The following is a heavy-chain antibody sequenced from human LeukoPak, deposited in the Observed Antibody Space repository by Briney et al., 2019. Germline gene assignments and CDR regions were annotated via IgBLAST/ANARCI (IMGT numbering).Heavy chain of an antibody. Sequence: ASVKVSCKASGYTFTSYGISWVRQAPGQGLEWMGWISAYNGNTNYAQKLQGRVTMTTDTSTSTAYMELRSLRSDDTAVYYCAKAPFAMVRGVPEDYWGQGTLVTVSS. V-gene: IGHV1-18*01. D-gene: IGHD3-10*01. CDR1: GYTFTSYG. CDR2: ISAYNGNT. J-gene: IGHJ4*02. CDR3: AKAPFAMVRGVPEDY.